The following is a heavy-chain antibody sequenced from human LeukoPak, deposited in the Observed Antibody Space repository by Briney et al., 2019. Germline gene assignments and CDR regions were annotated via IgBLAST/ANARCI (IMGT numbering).Heavy chain of an antibody. V-gene: IGHV3-23*01. CDR2: ISGSGGST. Sequence: PGGSLRLSCAASGLTFSSYAMSWVRQAPGKGLEWVSAISGSGGSTYYADSVKGRFTISRDNSKNTLYLQMNSLRAEDTAVYYCAKGPDYDFWSGYPYYFDYWGQGTLVTVSS. CDR3: AKGPDYDFWSGYPYYFDY. D-gene: IGHD3-3*01. J-gene: IGHJ4*02. CDR1: GLTFSSYA.